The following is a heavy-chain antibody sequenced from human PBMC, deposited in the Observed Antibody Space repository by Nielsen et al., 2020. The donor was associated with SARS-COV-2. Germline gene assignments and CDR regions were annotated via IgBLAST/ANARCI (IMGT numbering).Heavy chain of an antibody. CDR2: IYSGGSST. D-gene: IGHD3-10*01. CDR1: GFTFSSYA. J-gene: IGHJ4*02. CDR3: AKPSYYYDSYYFDS. Sequence: GGSLRLSRAASGFTFSSYAMSWVRQAPGKGLEWVSVIYSGGSSTYYADSVKGRFTISRDNSKNTLYLQMNSLRAEDTAVYYCAKPSYYYDSYYFDSWGQGTLVTVSS. V-gene: IGHV3-23*03.